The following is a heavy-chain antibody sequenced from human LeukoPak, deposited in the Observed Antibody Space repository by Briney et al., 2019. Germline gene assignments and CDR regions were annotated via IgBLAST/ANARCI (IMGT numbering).Heavy chain of an antibody. D-gene: IGHD3-22*01. CDR3: ARDASGEYYYDSSGYYRLPHYFDY. J-gene: IGHJ4*02. Sequence: GASVKVSCTASGYTFTSYGISWVRQAPGQGLEWLGWISAYNGNTNYAQKLQGRVTMTTDTSTSTAYMELRSLRADDTAVYYCARDASGEYYYDSSGYYRLPHYFDYWGQGTLVTVSS. CDR1: GYTFTSYG. V-gene: IGHV1-18*01. CDR2: ISAYNGNT.